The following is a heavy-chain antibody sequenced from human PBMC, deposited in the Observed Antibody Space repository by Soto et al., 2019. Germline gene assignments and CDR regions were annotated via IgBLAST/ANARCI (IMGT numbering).Heavy chain of an antibody. CDR1: GFTFSSYA. D-gene: IGHD1-26*01. CDR3: AQYSENYSFDY. J-gene: IGHJ4*02. CDR2: ISRSGDAT. Sequence: GGSLRLSCAASGFTFSSYAMRWVRQAPRKGLEWVSAISRSGDATFYADSVRGRFTISRDNSKNTLYLQMNSLRAEDTAVYYCAQYSENYSFDYWGQGTLVTVSS. V-gene: IGHV3-23*01.